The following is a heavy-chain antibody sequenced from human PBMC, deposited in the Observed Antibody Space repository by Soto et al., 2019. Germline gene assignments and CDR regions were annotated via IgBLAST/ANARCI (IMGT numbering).Heavy chain of an antibody. J-gene: IGHJ4*02. CDR3: ARDPNGAYSSNYYFDY. V-gene: IGHV1-69*01. D-gene: IGHD6-13*01. Sequence: QVQLVQSGAEVKKPGSSVKVSCKASGGTFSSYAISWVRQAPGQGLEWMGGIIPIFGTANYAQKFQGRVTITADESTSTAYMELSSLRSEDTVVYYCARDPNGAYSSNYYFDYWGQGTLVTVSS. CDR2: IIPIFGTA. CDR1: GGTFSSYA.